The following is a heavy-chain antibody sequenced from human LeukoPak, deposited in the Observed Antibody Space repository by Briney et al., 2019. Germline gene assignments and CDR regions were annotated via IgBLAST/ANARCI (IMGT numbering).Heavy chain of an antibody. V-gene: IGHV4-4*07. D-gene: IGHD3-16*01. CDR1: GGSISSYY. Sequence: SETLSLTCTVSGGSISSYYWSWLRQPAGEGLEWIGRLHTSGSTHYNPSLKSRVTMSVDTSKNQFSLKLSSVTAADTAVYYCARERGEPGPDAFDIWGQGTMVTVSS. CDR3: ARERGEPGPDAFDI. CDR2: LHTSGST. J-gene: IGHJ3*02.